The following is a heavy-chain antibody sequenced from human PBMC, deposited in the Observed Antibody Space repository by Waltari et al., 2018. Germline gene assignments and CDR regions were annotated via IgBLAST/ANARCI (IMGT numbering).Heavy chain of an antibody. CDR2: INHSGIT. J-gene: IGHJ3*02. D-gene: IGHD2-15*01. CDR3: AKNPTGGGRGAFDI. CDR1: GGSFSGYY. V-gene: IGHV4-34*01. Sequence: QVQLQQWGAGLLKPSETLSLTCAVYGGSFSGYYWSWIRQPPGKGLEWIGEINHSGITNYNPSLKSRVTISVDTSKNQFSLKLSSVTAADTAVYYCAKNPTGGGRGAFDIWGQGTMVTVAS.